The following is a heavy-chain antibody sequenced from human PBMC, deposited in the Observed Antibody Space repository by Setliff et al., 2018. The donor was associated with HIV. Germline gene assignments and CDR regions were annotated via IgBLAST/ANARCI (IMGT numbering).Heavy chain of an antibody. CDR3: ARAYFGSGIYY. D-gene: IGHD3-10*01. V-gene: IGHV4-4*09. CDR1: GDSISSYS. Sequence: TLSLTCTVSGDSISSYSWNWIRQSPGGGLEWIGFIFSSGSTKYNPSLQSRVAMSIDTSKNQFSLRLTSVTAADTAVYYCARAYFGSGIYYWGQGTLVTVSS. J-gene: IGHJ4*02. CDR2: IFSSGST.